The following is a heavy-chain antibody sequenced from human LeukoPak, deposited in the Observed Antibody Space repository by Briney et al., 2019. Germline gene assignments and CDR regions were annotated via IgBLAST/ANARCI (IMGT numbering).Heavy chain of an antibody. V-gene: IGHV4-30-2*01. CDR1: GGSISSGGFY. CDR2: IYHNGST. J-gene: IGHJ4*02. Sequence: SETLSLTCTFSGGSISSGGFYWSWIRQTPGKGLEWIGYIYHNGSTYYNPSVKSRVTISIDRSKNQFSLRLSSVTAADTAVYYCATLGCTSTSCYTTDFWGQGTLVTVSS. CDR3: ATLGCTSTSCYTTDF. D-gene: IGHD2-2*02.